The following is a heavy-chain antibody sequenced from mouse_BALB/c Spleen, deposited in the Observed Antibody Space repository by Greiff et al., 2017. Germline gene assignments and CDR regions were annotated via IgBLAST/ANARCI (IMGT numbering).Heavy chain of an antibody. CDR3: ARYDGYLYYFDY. D-gene: IGHD2-3*01. CDR2: INPSNGRT. V-gene: IGHV1S81*02. CDR1: GYTFTSYW. Sequence: VQLQQPGAELVKPGASVKLSCKASGYTFTSYWMHWVKQRPGQGLEWIGEINPSNGRTNYNEKFKSKATLTVDKSSSTAYMQLSSLTSEDSAVYYCARYDGYLYYFDYWGQGTTLTVSS. J-gene: IGHJ2*01.